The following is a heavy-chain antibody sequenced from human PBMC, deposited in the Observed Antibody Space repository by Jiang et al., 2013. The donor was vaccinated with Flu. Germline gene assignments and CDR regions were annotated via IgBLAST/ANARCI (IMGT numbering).Heavy chain of an antibody. D-gene: IGHD3-16*01. Sequence: GLVKPSETLSLTCTVSGGSISNSSYYWGWIRQPPGKGLEWIGSIYYSGSTYYNPSLKSRVTISVDTSKNQFSLKLSSVTAADTAVYYCASLINYGDEFDYWGQGTLVTVSS. CDR3: ASLINYGDEFDY. CDR1: GGSISNSSYY. J-gene: IGHJ4*02. V-gene: IGHV4-39*01. CDR2: IYYSGST.